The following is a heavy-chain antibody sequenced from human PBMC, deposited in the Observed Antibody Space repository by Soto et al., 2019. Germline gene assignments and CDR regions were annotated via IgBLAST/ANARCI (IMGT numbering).Heavy chain of an antibody. D-gene: IGHD6-19*01. CDR1: GFTFSSYA. CDR2: ISGSGGST. Sequence: GGSLRLSCAASGFTFSSYAMSWVRQAPGKGLEWVSAISGSGGSTYYADSVKGRFTISGDNSKNTLYLQMNSLRAEDTAVYYCAKDRGGWYPTPLYYFDYWGQGTLVTVSS. CDR3: AKDRGGWYPTPLYYFDY. V-gene: IGHV3-23*01. J-gene: IGHJ4*02.